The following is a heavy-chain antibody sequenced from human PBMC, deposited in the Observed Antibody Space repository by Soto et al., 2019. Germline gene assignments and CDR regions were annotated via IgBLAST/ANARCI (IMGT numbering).Heavy chain of an antibody. D-gene: IGHD5-12*01. CDR3: SRDIVATIWAFDI. J-gene: IGHJ3*02. V-gene: IGHV1-18*01. CDR2: ISAYNGNT. Sequence: QVQLVQSGAEVKKPGASVKVSCKASGYTFTSYGISWVRQAPGQGLEWMGWISAYNGNTNYAQKLQGRVTMTTDTATSTAYMELRGLRADDTAVYDCSRDIVATIWAFDIWGQGTMVTVSS. CDR1: GYTFTSYG.